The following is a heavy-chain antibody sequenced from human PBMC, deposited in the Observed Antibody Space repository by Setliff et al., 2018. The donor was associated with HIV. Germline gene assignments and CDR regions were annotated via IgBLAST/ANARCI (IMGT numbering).Heavy chain of an antibody. CDR1: GGSISDSYFY. V-gene: IGHV4-31*03. Sequence: SETLSLTCIVSGGSISDSYFYWSWIRQHPGKALEWIGYIHHSGSTFYNPSLKSRLIMSVDTSKSQFSLRLSSVTAADTAVYYCASGRVRQSRKFGGVIVLPPFDYWGQGTLVTVSS. CDR3: ASGRVRQSRKFGGVIVLPPFDY. D-gene: IGHD3-16*02. CDR2: IHHSGST. J-gene: IGHJ4*02.